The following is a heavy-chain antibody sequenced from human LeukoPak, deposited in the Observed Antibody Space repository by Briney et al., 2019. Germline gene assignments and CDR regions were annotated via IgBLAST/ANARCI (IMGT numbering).Heavy chain of an antibody. CDR1: GFTFSSYE. CDR3: ARGNYYEL. Sequence: GGSLRLSCAASGFTFSSYEMNWVRQAPGKGLVWVSRINSDGSSTSYADSVKGRFTISRDNAENMLYLQMNSLRVEDTAVYYCARGNYYELWGQGTLVTVSS. CDR2: INSDGSST. J-gene: IGHJ4*02. D-gene: IGHD4-11*01. V-gene: IGHV3-74*01.